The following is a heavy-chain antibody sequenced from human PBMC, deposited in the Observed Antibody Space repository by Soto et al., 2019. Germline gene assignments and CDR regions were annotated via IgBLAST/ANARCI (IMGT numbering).Heavy chain of an antibody. CDR1: GFTFDDYA. Sequence: EVQLVESGGGLVQPGGSLRLSCAASGFTFDDYAMHWVRQAPGKCLEWVSGISWNSANMNYVDSVKARFTISRDNAKQSLSRQMNSLREEDTALYYCVKDISGRGSYYYYYGMDVWGQGTTVTVSS. D-gene: IGHD3-16*01. CDR2: ISWNSANM. CDR3: VKDISGRGSYYYYYGMDV. J-gene: IGHJ6*02. V-gene: IGHV3-9*01.